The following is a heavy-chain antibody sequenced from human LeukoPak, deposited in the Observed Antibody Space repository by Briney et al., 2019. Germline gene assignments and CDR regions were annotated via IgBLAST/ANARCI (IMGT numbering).Heavy chain of an antibody. Sequence: PSETLSLTCAVYGGSFSGYYWSWIRQPPGRGLEWIGEINHSGGTNYNPSLKSRVTISVDTSKNQFSLKLSSVTAADTAVYYCASAMIGVPEDAFDIWGQGTMVTVSS. CDR2: INHSGGT. V-gene: IGHV4-34*01. CDR3: ASAMIGVPEDAFDI. J-gene: IGHJ3*02. D-gene: IGHD3-22*01. CDR1: GGSFSGYY.